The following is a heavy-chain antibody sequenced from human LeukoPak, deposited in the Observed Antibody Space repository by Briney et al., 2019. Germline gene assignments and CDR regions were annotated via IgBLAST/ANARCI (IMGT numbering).Heavy chain of an antibody. CDR1: GDSVSSNSAA. Sequence: SQTLSLTCAISGDSVSSNSAAWNWITQSPSRGLEWLGRTYYRSKWYNDYAVSVKSRITINPDTSKNQFSLQLNSVTPEDTAVYYCAKSYNWKLYNWFDPWGQGTLVTVSS. CDR3: AKSYNWKLYNWFDP. D-gene: IGHD1-20*01. V-gene: IGHV6-1*01. J-gene: IGHJ5*02. CDR2: TYYRSKWYN.